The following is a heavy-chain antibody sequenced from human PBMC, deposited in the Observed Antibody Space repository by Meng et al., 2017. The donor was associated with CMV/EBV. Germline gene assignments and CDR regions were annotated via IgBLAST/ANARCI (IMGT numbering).Heavy chain of an antibody. CDR2: IQVIGHT. Sequence: QGQIQESGPGLVKPSAILSLTCIVSGASSKNYYWNWVRQPAGQGLEWIGLIQVIGHTVYNPSLKSRVTVSLDASKNQFSLKLSSVTAADTAVYYCARGRTGEHDFWSGYWADYWGQGTLVTVSS. J-gene: IGHJ4*02. V-gene: IGHV4-4*07. D-gene: IGHD3-3*01. CDR3: ARGRTGEHDFWSGYWADY. CDR1: GASSKNYY.